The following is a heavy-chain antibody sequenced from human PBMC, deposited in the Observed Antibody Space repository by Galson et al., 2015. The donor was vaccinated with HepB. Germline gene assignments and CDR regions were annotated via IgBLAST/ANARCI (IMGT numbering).Heavy chain of an antibody. V-gene: IGHV1-46*01. J-gene: IGHJ3*02. CDR1: GYTFTSYY. CDR3: ARDRQQLVRGAFDI. CDR2: INPSGGST. D-gene: IGHD6-13*01. Sequence: SVKVSCKASGYTFTSYYMHWVRQAPGQGLEWMGIINPSGGSTSYAQKFQGRVTMTRDTSTSTAYMELRSLRSDDTAVYYCARDRQQLVRGAFDIWGQGTMVTVSS.